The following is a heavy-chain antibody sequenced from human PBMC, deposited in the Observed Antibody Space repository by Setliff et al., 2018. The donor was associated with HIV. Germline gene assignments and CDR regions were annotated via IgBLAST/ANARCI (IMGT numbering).Heavy chain of an antibody. Sequence: GASVKVSCKASGYTFTSYAMNWVRQAPGQGLEWMGWINTNTGIPTYAQALSGRFVFSLDTSVTTAYLQISSLTAEDTAVYYCARVSEQQLPYFDYWGQGSLVTVSS. CDR1: GYTFTSYA. CDR2: INTNTGIP. J-gene: IGHJ4*02. CDR3: ARVSEQQLPYFDY. V-gene: IGHV7-4-1*02. D-gene: IGHD6-13*01.